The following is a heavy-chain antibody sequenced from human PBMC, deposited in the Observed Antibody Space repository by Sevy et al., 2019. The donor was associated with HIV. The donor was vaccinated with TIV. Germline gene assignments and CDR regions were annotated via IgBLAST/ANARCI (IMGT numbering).Heavy chain of an antibody. CDR3: ARGSGSSDPL. Sequence: GGSLRLSCAASGFTFSSYSMNWVRQAPGKGLEWVSSISSSSSYIYYADSVNGRFTISRDNAKNSLYLQMNSLRAEDTAVYYCARGSGSSDPLWGQGTLVTVSS. D-gene: IGHD1-26*01. V-gene: IGHV3-21*01. CDR2: ISSSSSYI. J-gene: IGHJ4*02. CDR1: GFTFSSYS.